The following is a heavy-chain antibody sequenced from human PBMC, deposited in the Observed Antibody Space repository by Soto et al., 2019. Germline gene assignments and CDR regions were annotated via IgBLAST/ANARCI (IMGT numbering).Heavy chain of an antibody. CDR3: ARDMGYCSGGSCHDAFDI. J-gene: IGHJ3*02. D-gene: IGHD2-15*01. CDR1: GYTFTGNY. V-gene: IGHV1-2*04. Sequence: ASVKLSCKASGYTFTGNYMHWVRQAPGQGLEWMGWINPNSGGTNYAQKFQGWVTMTRDTSISTAYMELSRLRSDDTAVYYCARDMGYCSGGSCHDAFDIWGQGTMVTVSS. CDR2: INPNSGGT.